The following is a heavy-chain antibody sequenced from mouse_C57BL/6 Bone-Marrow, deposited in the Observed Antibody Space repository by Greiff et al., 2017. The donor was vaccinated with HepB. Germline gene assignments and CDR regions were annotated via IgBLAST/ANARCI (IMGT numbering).Heavy chain of an antibody. CDR1: GYTFTSYD. Sequence: QVQLKESGPELVKPGASVKLSCKASGYTFTSYDINWVKQRPGQGLEWIGWIYPRDGSTKYNEKFKGKATLTVDTSSSTAYMELHSLTSEDSAVYFCAKKSDGYSYYYAMDYWGQGTSVTVSS. D-gene: IGHD2-3*01. CDR3: AKKSDGYSYYYAMDY. V-gene: IGHV1-85*01. J-gene: IGHJ4*01. CDR2: IYPRDGST.